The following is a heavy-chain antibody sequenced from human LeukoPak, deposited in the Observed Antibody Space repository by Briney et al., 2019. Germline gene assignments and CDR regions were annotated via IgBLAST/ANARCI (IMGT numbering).Heavy chain of an antibody. V-gene: IGHV1-18*01. CDR1: GYTFTSYG. CDR2: ISAYNGNT. Sequence: GASVKVSCKASGYTFTSYGISWVRQAPGQGLEWMGWISAYNGNTNYAQKLQGRVTMTTDTSTSTAYMELRSLRSDDTAAYYCARDEYCSSTSCYIDYWGQGTLVTVSS. D-gene: IGHD2-2*02. CDR3: ARDEYCSSTSCYIDY. J-gene: IGHJ4*02.